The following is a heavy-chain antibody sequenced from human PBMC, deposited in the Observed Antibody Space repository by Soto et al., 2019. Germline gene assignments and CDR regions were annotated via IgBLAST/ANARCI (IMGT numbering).Heavy chain of an antibody. CDR1: FSSYG. D-gene: IGHD5-12*01. V-gene: IGHV3-33*01. CDR3: ARDQDGYNFFYY. Sequence: FSSYGMHWVRQAPGKGLEWVAVIWYDGSNKYYADSVKGRFTISRDNSKNTLYLQMNSLRAEDTAVYYCARDQDGYNFFYYWGQGTLVTVSS. CDR2: IWYDGSNK. J-gene: IGHJ4*02.